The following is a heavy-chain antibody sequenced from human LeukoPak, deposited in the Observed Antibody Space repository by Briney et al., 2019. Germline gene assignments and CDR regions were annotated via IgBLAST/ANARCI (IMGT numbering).Heavy chain of an antibody. CDR2: IRSKAYGGTT. V-gene: IGHV3-49*04. D-gene: IGHD3-10*01. CDR3: SRAPRSGFGELFVPRYYNYYMDV. CDR1: GFTFGDYA. Sequence: GGSLRLSCTASGFTFGDYAMSWVRQAPGKGLEWVGFIRSKAYGGTTEYAASVKGRFTISRDDSKSIAYLQMNSLKTEDTAVYYCSRAPRSGFGELFVPRYYNYYMDVWGKGTTVTVSS. J-gene: IGHJ6*03.